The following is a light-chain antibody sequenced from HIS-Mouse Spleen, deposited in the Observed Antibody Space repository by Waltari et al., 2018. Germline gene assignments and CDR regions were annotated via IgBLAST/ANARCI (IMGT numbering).Light chain of an antibody. J-gene: IGLJ1*01. CDR1: SSDVGRYHY. Sequence: QSALTQPASVSGSPGQSITISCTGTSSDVGRYHYVFWYQQHPGKAPNLMIYDVSNRPSGVSNRFSGSKSGNTASLNISGLQAEDEADYYCSSYTSSSTLVFGTGTKVTVL. CDR2: DVS. CDR3: SSYTSSSTLV. V-gene: IGLV2-14*03.